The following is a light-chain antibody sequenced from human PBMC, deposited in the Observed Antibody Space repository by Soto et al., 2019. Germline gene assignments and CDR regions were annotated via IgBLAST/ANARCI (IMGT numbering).Light chain of an antibody. J-gene: IGKJ1*01. CDR3: QQRSDWRWT. Sequence: LTHSPATLTVSPGGRTILSCRTSQTVNNYLAWYQQKPGQAPRLLIYDTSKRAPGVPARFIGSGSRTAFTLTIDIVEPEDYAIYYCQQRSDWRWTFGQGTKVDIK. CDR1: QTVNNY. CDR2: DTS. V-gene: IGKV3-11*01.